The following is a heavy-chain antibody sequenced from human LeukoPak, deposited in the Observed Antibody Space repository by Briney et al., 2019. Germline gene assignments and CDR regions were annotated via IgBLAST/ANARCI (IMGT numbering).Heavy chain of an antibody. V-gene: IGHV1-69*06. CDR3: ARENLRGAIGY. J-gene: IGHJ4*02. CDR1: GGTFSSYA. CDR2: IIPTFGTA. Sequence: SVKVSCKASGGTFSSYAITWVRQAPGQGLEWMGGIIPTFGTANYAQKFQGRVTVTADKSTSTAYMELSSLRSEDTAVYYCARENLRGAIGYWGQGTLVTVSS. D-gene: IGHD1-7*01.